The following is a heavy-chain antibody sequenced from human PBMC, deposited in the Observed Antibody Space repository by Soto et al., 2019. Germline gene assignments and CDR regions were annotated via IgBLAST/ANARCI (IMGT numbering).Heavy chain of an antibody. J-gene: IGHJ4*02. Sequence: SETLSLTCTVSDGSISSYYWSWIRQPPGKGLEWIGYISYSGSTNYNPSLKSRVTISVDTSKNQFSLKLSSVTAADTAVYYCATLSIVRVGVRFDYWGQGSLVTVSS. CDR3: ATLSIVRVGVRFDY. CDR1: DGSISSYY. CDR2: ISYSGST. V-gene: IGHV4-59*01. D-gene: IGHD1-26*01.